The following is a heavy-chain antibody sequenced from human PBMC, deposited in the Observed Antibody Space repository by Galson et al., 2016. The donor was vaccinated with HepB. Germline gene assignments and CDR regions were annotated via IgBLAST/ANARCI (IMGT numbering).Heavy chain of an antibody. D-gene: IGHD6-13*01. V-gene: IGHV5-51*01. J-gene: IGHJ6*02. CDR2: IYPDDSDV. CDR1: GHSFTNYW. Sequence: QSGAEVKKPGESLKISCAGSGHSFTNYWIGWVRQMPGKGLEWMGFIYPDDSDVRYSPSFQGQVTISADRSISTAYLHWSSLKASDTAMDYCARRGGSRRWHGDPYYNYGMDVWGQGTTVIVSS. CDR3: ARRGGSRRWHGDPYYNYGMDV.